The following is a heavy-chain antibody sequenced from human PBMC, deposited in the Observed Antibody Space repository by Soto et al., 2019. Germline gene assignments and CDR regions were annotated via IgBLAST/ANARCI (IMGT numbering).Heavy chain of an antibody. CDR2: IYYSGST. CDR1: GGSISSGGYY. V-gene: IGHV4-31*03. Sequence: QVQLQESGPGLVKPSQTLSLICTVSGGSISSGGYYWSWIRQHPGKGLEWIGYIYYSGSTYYNPSLKRRVTLSVDTSKNQFSLKLTSVSAADTAVYYCARDWGRDGCFDYGGQGTLVTVSS. D-gene: IGHD3-16*01. J-gene: IGHJ4*02. CDR3: ARDWGRDGCFDY.